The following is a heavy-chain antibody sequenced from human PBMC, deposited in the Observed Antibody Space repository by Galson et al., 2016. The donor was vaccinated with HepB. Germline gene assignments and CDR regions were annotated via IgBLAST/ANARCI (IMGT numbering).Heavy chain of an antibody. Sequence: QSGAEVTKPGESLKISCKASGYSFATHWIGWVRQMPGKGLEWLGIIYPGDSDTRYSPSFRGQVTISADRSINTAYLQWSSLKASDTAMYYCVRDGTGKYDFWSGYPNNWFDPRGQGTLVTVSS. D-gene: IGHD3-3*01. CDR3: VRDGTGKYDFWSGYPNNWFDP. V-gene: IGHV5-51*01. CDR2: IYPGDSDT. J-gene: IGHJ5*02. CDR1: GYSFATHW.